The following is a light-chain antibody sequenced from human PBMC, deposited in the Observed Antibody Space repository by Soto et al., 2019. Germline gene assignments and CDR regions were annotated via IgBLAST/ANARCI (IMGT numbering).Light chain of an antibody. V-gene: IGKV1-39*01. J-gene: IGKJ1*01. CDR1: QSISSY. CDR3: QQYNSYST. CDR2: AAS. Sequence: DIQMTQTKSSLSASVGDRVTITCRASQSISSYLNWYQQKPGKAPKLLIYAASSLQSGVPSRFSGSGSGTEFTLTISSLQPDDFATYYCQQYNSYSTFGQGTKVDNK.